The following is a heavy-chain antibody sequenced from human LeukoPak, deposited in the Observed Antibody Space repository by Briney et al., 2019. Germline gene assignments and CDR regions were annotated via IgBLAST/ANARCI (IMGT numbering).Heavy chain of an antibody. CDR1: GYSFTSFW. Sequence: GESLKISCKASGYSFTSFWIGWVRRMPGKGLEWMGIIYPGDSDTRYSPSFQGQVTISADKSISTAYLQWSSLKASDTAMYYCARHSMAPWIQLWSNWGQGTLVTVSS. D-gene: IGHD5-18*01. J-gene: IGHJ4*02. V-gene: IGHV5-51*01. CDR3: ARHSMAPWIQLWSN. CDR2: IYPGDSDT.